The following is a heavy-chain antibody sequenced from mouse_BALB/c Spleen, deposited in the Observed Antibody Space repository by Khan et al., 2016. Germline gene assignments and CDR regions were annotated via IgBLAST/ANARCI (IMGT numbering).Heavy chain of an antibody. J-gene: IGHJ3*01. CDR1: GYTFTNYG. V-gene: IGHV9-3*02. D-gene: IGHD1-1*01. Sequence: QIQLVQSGPELKKPGETVKISCKAAGYTFTNYGMNWVKQAPGKGLKWMGWINTNTGEPTYAEEFKGRFAFSLETSASTAYLQINNLKNEDMATXYCAECYYGSNWFAYWGQGTLVTVSA. CDR2: INTNTGEP. CDR3: AECYYGSNWFAY.